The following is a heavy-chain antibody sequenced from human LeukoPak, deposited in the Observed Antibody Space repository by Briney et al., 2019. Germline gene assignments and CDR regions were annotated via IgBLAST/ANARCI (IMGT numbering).Heavy chain of an antibody. CDR2: INSDGSST. Sequence: QSGGSLRLSCAASGFTLSNYWMHWVRQAPGKGLVWVSRINSDGSSTRYADSVKGRFTISRDNAKNTVYLQMNSLRAEDTAVYYCARDGSPSYSSGWYWYFDLWGRGTLVTVSS. CDR3: ARDGSPSYSSGWYWYFDL. V-gene: IGHV3-74*01. D-gene: IGHD6-19*01. CDR1: GFTLSNYW. J-gene: IGHJ2*01.